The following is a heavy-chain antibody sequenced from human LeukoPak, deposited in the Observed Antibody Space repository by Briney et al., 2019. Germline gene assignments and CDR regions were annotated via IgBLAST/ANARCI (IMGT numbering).Heavy chain of an antibody. D-gene: IGHD1-26*01. CDR1: GFTFSDHY. CDR3: ARVLTVGDWFDP. Sequence: PGGSLRLSWAASGFTFSDHYMDWVRQAPGKGLEWVGRIRMKANSYTTQYAASVKGRFTISRDDSKNSLYLQLNSLKTEDTAGDYCARVLTVGDWFDPWGQGTLVTVSS. CDR2: IRMKANSYTT. V-gene: IGHV3-72*01. J-gene: IGHJ5*02.